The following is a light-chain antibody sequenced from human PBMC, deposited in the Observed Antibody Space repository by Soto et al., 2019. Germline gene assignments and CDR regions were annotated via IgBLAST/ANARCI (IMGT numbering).Light chain of an antibody. V-gene: IGLV3-1*01. CDR2: QDG. CDR1: KLGDKY. Sequence: SYELTQPPSVSVSPGQTASITCSGDKLGDKYACWYQQKPGQSPVLAIYQDGKRPSGIPERFSGTNSGNTATLTISGTQAMDEADYYCQAWDSSTVVFGGGTKVTVL. J-gene: IGLJ2*01. CDR3: QAWDSSTVV.